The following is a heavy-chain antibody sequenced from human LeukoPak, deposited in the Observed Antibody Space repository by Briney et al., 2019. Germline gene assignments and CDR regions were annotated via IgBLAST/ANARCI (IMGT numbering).Heavy chain of an antibody. CDR3: AREPGVVVPAAFDY. Sequence: QPGRSLRLSCAASGFTFSSYAMHWVRQAPGKGLEWVAVISYDGSNKYYADSVKGRFTISRDNSKNTLYLQMNSLRAEDTAVYYCAREPGVVVPAAFDYWGQGTLVTVSS. D-gene: IGHD2-2*01. V-gene: IGHV3-30-3*01. J-gene: IGHJ4*02. CDR2: ISYDGSNK. CDR1: GFTFSSYA.